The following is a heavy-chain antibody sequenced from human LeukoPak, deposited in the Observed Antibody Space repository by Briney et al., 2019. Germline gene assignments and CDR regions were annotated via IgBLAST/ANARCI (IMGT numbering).Heavy chain of an antibody. V-gene: IGHV3-21*01. Sequence: GGSLRLSCSASGFTFSSYSMNWVRQAPGKGLEWVSSIRSSSSYIYYAVSVKGRFTISRDNAKNSLYLQMNSLRAEATAVYYCARDPIVVVTAGGYFDYWGQGTLVTVSS. CDR2: IRSSSSYI. D-gene: IGHD2-21*02. CDR1: GFTFSSYS. CDR3: ARDPIVVVTAGGYFDY. J-gene: IGHJ4*02.